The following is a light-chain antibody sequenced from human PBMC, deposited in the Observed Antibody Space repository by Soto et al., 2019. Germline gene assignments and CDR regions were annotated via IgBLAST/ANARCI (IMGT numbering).Light chain of an antibody. Sequence: EIVLTQSPATLSLSPGEGASLSCRASQNISTYLAWYQQRPGQVHRLLIYGVSKRAPAIPPRFSGSGSGTDLTLRVSGRETEDFATYYCRQRTNSPPWTFGQGTRVELK. CDR1: QNISTY. J-gene: IGKJ1*01. V-gene: IGKV3-11*01. CDR2: GVS. CDR3: RQRTNSPPWT.